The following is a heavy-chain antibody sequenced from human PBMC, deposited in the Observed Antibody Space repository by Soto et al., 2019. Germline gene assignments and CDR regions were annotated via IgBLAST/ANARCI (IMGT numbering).Heavy chain of an antibody. Sequence: QVQLVQSGAEVKKPGASVKVSCKASGYTFSSYAMHWVRQAPGQRLEWMGWINAGNGNTKYSQKFQGRVTITRDTSASTAYMELSSLRSEDTAVYYCARVGTRYGSGGTWFDPWGQGTLVTISS. V-gene: IGHV1-3*01. J-gene: IGHJ5*02. CDR3: ARVGTRYGSGGTWFDP. CDR1: GYTFSSYA. D-gene: IGHD3-10*01. CDR2: INAGNGNT.